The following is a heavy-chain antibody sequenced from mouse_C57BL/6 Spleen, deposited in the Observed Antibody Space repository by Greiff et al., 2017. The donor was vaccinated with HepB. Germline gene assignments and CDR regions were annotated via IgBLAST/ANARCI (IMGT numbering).Heavy chain of an antibody. J-gene: IGHJ1*03. D-gene: IGHD2-4*01. CDR3: ARDRGDYDWYFDV. CDR1: GYSITSGYY. Sequence: EVQRVESGPGLVKPSQSLSLTCSVTGYSITSGYYWNWIRQFPGNKLEWMGYISYDGSNNYNPSLKNRISITRDTSKNQFFLKLNSVTTEDTATYYCARDRGDYDWYFDVWGTGTTVTVSS. V-gene: IGHV3-6*01. CDR2: ISYDGSN.